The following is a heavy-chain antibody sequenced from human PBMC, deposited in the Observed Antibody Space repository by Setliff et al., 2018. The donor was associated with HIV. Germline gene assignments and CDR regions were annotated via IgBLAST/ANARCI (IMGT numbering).Heavy chain of an antibody. J-gene: IGHJ3*01. Sequence: PGESLKISCQGSGYSFTRYWIGWVRQMPGKGLEWMGIIFPGDSDTRFSPSSQGQVSLSVDKSATTAYLHWSSQKASDTAIYYCARRSVSHGNGFDLWGQGTLVTVTS. CDR1: GYSFTRYW. CDR2: IFPGDSDT. V-gene: IGHV5-51*01. D-gene: IGHD3-10*01. CDR3: ARRSVSHGNGFDL.